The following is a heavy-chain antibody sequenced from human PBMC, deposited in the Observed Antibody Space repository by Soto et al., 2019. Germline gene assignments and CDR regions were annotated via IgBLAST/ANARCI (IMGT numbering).Heavy chain of an antibody. V-gene: IGHV3-23*01. J-gene: IGHJ1*01. CDR2: ISGSGGST. CDR1: GFTFSSYA. CDR3: AAGNTVTTVNFQH. D-gene: IGHD4-17*01. Sequence: GGSLRLSCAASGFTFSSYAVSWVRQAPGKGLEWVSAISGSGGSTYYAEYVKGRFTISRDNSKNTLYLQMNSLRAEDTAVYYCAAGNTVTTVNFQHWGQGTLVTVSS.